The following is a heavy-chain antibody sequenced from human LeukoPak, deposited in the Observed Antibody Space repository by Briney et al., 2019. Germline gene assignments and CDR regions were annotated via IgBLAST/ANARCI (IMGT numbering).Heavy chain of an antibody. CDR2: ICGSGGST. CDR3: AKDRPRITIFGVAPPGY. J-gene: IGHJ4*02. Sequence: GGSLRLSCAASGFTFSSYSMNWVRQAPGKGLEWVSAICGSGGSTYYADSVKGRFTISRDNSKNTLYLQMNSLRAEDTAVYYCAKDRPRITIFGVAPPGYWGQGTLVTVSS. D-gene: IGHD3-3*01. V-gene: IGHV3-23*01. CDR1: GFTFSSYS.